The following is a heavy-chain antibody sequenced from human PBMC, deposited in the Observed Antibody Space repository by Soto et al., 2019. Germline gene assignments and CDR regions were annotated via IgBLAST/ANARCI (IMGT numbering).Heavy chain of an antibody. CDR3: AKDTYYHDSSGYYVFDY. CDR2: ISYDGSNK. J-gene: IGHJ4*02. CDR1: GFTFTDYG. V-gene: IGHV3-30*18. D-gene: IGHD3-22*01. Sequence: GGSLRLSCADSGFTFTDYGMHWVRQAPGKGLEWVAVISYDGSNKNYADSVKGRLTISRDNSKNTLYLQMNSLRAEDTAVYYCAKDTYYHDSSGYYVFDYWGQGTLVTVSS.